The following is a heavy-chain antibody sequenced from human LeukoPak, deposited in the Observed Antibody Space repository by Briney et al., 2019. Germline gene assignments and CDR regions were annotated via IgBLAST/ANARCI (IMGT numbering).Heavy chain of an antibody. Sequence: AGGSLRLSCAASGVTVGTNSMSWARQSPGKGLEWVSVIYSGGSTYNADSVNGRSTVSRDNSRNTLFLQMNNLRAEDTALYFCASAREYCGSAECYEYFQHWGQGTLVIVSS. J-gene: IGHJ1*01. CDR2: IYSGGST. CDR1: GVTVGTNS. CDR3: ASAREYCGSAECYEYFQH. V-gene: IGHV3-53*01. D-gene: IGHD2-21*01.